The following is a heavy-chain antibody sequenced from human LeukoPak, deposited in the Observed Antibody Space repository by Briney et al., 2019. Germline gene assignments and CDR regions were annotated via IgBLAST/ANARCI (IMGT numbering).Heavy chain of an antibody. V-gene: IGHV3-48*03. J-gene: IGHJ3*01. Sequence: GGSLRLSCGASGFTFSSHEMNWVRRAPGKGLEWVSYISGSGSSIYYADSVKGRFTISRDNAKKSLYLQLNSVGAEDTAAYYCARGGYCGSTLWYVFNAFDVWGQGTMVTVSS. CDR1: GFTFSSHE. D-gene: IGHD2-15*01. CDR2: ISGSGSSI. CDR3: ARGGYCGSTLWYVFNAFDV.